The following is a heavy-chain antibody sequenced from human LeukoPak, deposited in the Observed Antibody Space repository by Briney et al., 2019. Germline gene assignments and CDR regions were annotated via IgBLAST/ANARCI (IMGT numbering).Heavy chain of an antibody. J-gene: IGHJ4*02. D-gene: IGHD6-6*01. V-gene: IGHV1-46*01. Sequence: ASVNVSFKASGYTFTNYYMHWVRQAPGQGLEWMGIINPSGGSTSYAQKFQGRVTMTRDMSTTTVYMELSSLRSDDTAVYYCARGEYSSSDFDYWAQGTLVPVSS. CDR2: INPSGGST. CDR1: GYTFTNYY. CDR3: ARGEYSSSDFDY.